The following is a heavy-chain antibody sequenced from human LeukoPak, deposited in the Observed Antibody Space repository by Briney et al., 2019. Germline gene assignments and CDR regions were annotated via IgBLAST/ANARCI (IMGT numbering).Heavy chain of an antibody. CDR3: AKSGRYCSGSSCYQEASLDY. CDR1: GFTFSSYW. J-gene: IGHJ4*02. V-gene: IGHV3-23*01. Sequence: GGSLRLSCAASGFTFSSYWMHWVRQAPGKGLEWVSGISGGPVSTSYADSVKGRFTISRDNSKNMLYMKMNSLRVEDTAVYYCAKSGRYCSGSSCYQEASLDYWGQGTLVTVSS. CDR2: ISGGPVST. D-gene: IGHD2-15*01.